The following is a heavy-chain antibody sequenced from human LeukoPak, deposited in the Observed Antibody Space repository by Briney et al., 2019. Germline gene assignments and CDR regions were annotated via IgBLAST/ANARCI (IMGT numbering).Heavy chain of an antibody. J-gene: IGHJ4*02. CDR1: GFAFSSYA. CDR2: INGSGGSR. Sequence: GGSLRLSCAASGFAFSSYAMSWVRQAPGKGLEWVSAINGSGGSRYYADSVKGRFTISRDNSKNTLYLQMSSLRAEDTAIYYCAKDADYYDSSDFYIYFDHWGQETLVTVSS. V-gene: IGHV3-23*01. D-gene: IGHD3-22*01. CDR3: AKDADYYDSSDFYIYFDH.